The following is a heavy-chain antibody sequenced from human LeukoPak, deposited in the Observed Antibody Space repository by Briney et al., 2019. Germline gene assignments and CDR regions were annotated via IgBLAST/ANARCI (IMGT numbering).Heavy chain of an antibody. D-gene: IGHD1-1*01. Sequence: GGSLRLSCAASGFTFSSYAMSWVRQAPGKGLEWVSAISGSGGSTYYADSVKGRFTISRDNSKNTLYLQMNSLRAEDTAVYYCAKDHLFWNDARHDAFDIWGQGTMVTVSS. CDR1: GFTFSSYA. J-gene: IGHJ3*02. V-gene: IGHV3-23*01. CDR3: AKDHLFWNDARHDAFDI. CDR2: ISGSGGST.